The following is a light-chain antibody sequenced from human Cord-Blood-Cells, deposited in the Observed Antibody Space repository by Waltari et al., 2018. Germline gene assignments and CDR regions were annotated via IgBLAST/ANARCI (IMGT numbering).Light chain of an antibody. Sequence: SYELTQPPSVSVSPGQTARITCSGDALPKQYAYWYQQKPGQAPVRVIYKDSERPSGIPERFSGASSGTTVTLTSSGVQAEDEADYYCQSADSSGTYVVFGGGTKLTVL. J-gene: IGLJ2*01. CDR2: KDS. V-gene: IGLV3-25*03. CDR3: QSADSSGTYVV. CDR1: ALPKQY.